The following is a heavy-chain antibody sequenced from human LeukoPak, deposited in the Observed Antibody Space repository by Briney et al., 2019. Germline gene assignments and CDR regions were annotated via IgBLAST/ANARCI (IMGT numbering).Heavy chain of an antibody. Sequence: GGSLRLSCAASGFTFSSYAMSWVRQAPGRGLEWVSTISASGGSIYYADSVKGRFTISRDNSKNTLYLQMNSLRAEDTAVYYCAKDLLRYFDWLLNNFDYWGQGTLVTVSS. D-gene: IGHD3-9*01. CDR3: AKDLLRYFDWLLNNFDY. CDR1: GFTFSSYA. CDR2: ISASGGSI. J-gene: IGHJ4*02. V-gene: IGHV3-23*01.